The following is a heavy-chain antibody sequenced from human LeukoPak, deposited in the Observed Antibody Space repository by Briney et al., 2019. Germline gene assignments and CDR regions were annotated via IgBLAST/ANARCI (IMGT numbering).Heavy chain of an antibody. CDR3: ARDLRGMVDY. V-gene: IGHV4-4*02. D-gene: IGHD3-16*01. CDR2: IYYSGGT. J-gene: IGHJ4*02. Sequence: SETLSLTCAVSGASISSSYRWSWVRQSPGKGLEWIGEIYYSGGTNYNPSVESRVSLSLDKSKNQFSLKLSSVTAADTAVYYCARDLRGMVDYWGQGTLVTVSS. CDR1: GASISSSYR.